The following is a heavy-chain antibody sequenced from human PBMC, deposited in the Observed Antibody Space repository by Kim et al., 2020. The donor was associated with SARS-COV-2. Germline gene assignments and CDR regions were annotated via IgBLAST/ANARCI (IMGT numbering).Heavy chain of an antibody. V-gene: IGHV1-3*01. J-gene: IGHJ4*02. D-gene: IGHD3-10*01. CDR1: GYTFTSYA. CDR2: INAGNGNT. CDR3: ARDPPRLLWFGERKPYFDY. Sequence: ASVKVSCKASGYTFTSYAMHWVRQAPGQRLEWMGWINAGNGNTKYSQKFQGRVTITRDTSASTAYMELSSLRSEDTAVYYCARDPPRLLWFGERKPYFDYWGQGTLVTVSS.